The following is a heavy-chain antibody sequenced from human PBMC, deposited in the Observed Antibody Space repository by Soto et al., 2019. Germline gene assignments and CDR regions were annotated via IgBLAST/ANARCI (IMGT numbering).Heavy chain of an antibody. CDR3: AHYSNYPVVSY. CDR2: IYHSGST. Sequence: QVQLQESGPGLGKPSGTLSLTCAVSGGSISSSNWWSWVRQPPGKGLERIGEIYHSGSTNYNPSLKIRVTISVDKSKDQFSLKLSSVTAADTAVYYCAHYSNYPVVSYWGQGPLVTVSS. CDR1: GGSISSSNW. J-gene: IGHJ4*02. D-gene: IGHD4-4*01. V-gene: IGHV4-4*02.